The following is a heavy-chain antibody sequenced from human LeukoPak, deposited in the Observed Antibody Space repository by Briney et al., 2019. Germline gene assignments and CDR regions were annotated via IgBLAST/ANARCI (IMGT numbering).Heavy chain of an antibody. CDR1: GFTFSDYY. V-gene: IGHV3-11*05. J-gene: IGHJ4*02. CDR2: ISSSSRYT. Sequence: TGGSLRLSCAASGFTFSDYYMSWIRQAPGKGLDWVSYISSSSRYTNYPYFVNGRFTIYRDNAKNSLYLQMNSLRAEDTAVYYCARDPGYWGQGTLVTVSS. CDR3: ARDPGY. D-gene: IGHD1-1*01.